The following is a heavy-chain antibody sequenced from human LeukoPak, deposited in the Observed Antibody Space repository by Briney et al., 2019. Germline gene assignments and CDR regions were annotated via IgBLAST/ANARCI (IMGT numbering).Heavy chain of an antibody. Sequence: SVKVSCKASGGTFSSYAISWVRQAPGQGLEWMGGIIPIFGTANYAQKFQGRVTITADESTSTAYMELSSLRAEDTAVYYCVKDRTWYSSSWNFDYWGQGTLVTVSS. V-gene: IGHV1-69*01. J-gene: IGHJ4*02. CDR2: IIPIFGTA. CDR3: VKDRTWYSSSWNFDY. D-gene: IGHD6-13*01. CDR1: GGTFSSYA.